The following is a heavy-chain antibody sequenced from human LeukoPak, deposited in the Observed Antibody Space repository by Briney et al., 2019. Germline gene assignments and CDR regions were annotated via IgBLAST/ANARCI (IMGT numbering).Heavy chain of an antibody. CDR3: ARGLEDAFDI. V-gene: IGHV4-61*02. D-gene: IGHD1-1*01. Sequence: SQTLSLTCTVSGGSISSGSYYWSWIRQPAGKGLEWIGRIYTSGSTNYNPSLKSRVTISVDTSKNQFSLKLSSVTAADTAVYYCARGLEDAFDIWGQGTMVTVSS. CDR1: GGSISSGSYY. CDR2: IYTSGST. J-gene: IGHJ3*02.